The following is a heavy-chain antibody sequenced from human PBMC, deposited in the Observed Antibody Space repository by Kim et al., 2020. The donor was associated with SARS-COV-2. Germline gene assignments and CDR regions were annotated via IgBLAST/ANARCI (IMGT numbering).Heavy chain of an antibody. CDR3: ARAGDGWYWFDP. Sequence: SETLSLTCTVSGGSISSGSYYWSWIRQPAGKGLEWIGRIYTSGSTNYNPSLKSRVTISVDTSKNQFSLKLSSVTAADTAVYYCARAGDGWYWFDPWGQGTLVTVSS. V-gene: IGHV4-61*02. J-gene: IGHJ5*02. CDR2: IYTSGST. D-gene: IGHD6-19*01. CDR1: GGSISSGSYY.